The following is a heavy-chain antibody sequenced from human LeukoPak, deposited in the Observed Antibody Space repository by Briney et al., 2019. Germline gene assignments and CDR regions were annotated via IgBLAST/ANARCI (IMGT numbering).Heavy chain of an antibody. J-gene: IGHJ6*03. CDR2: IYYSGST. CDR1: GGSISSYY. CDR3: AREGYSYAHYYYYYMDV. Sequence: SETLSLTCTVSGGSISSYYWSWIRQPPGEGLEWIGYIYYSGSTNYNPSLKSRVTISVDTSKNQFSLKLSSVTAADTAVYYCAREGYSYAHYYYYYMDVWGKGTTVTVSS. V-gene: IGHV4-59*01. D-gene: IGHD5-18*01.